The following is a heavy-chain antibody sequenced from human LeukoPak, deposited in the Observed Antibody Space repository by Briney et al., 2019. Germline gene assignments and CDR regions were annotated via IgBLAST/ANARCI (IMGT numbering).Heavy chain of an antibody. CDR2: IKQDGSEK. D-gene: IGHD2-2*01. CDR3: ARERLGYCSSTSCYYYGMDV. J-gene: IGHJ6*02. CDR1: GFTFSSYW. V-gene: IGHV3-7*01. Sequence: PGGSLRLSCAASGFTFSSYWMIWVRQAPGKGLEWVANIKQDGSEKYYVDSVKGRFTISRDNAKNSLYLQMNSLRAEDTAVYYCARERLGYCSSTSCYYYGMDVWGQGTTVTVSS.